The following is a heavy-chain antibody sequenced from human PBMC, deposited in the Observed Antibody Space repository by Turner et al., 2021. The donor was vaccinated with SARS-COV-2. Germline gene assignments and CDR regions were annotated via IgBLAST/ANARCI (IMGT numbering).Heavy chain of an antibody. D-gene: IGHD7-27*01. CDR2: LSYDGINK. J-gene: IGHJ6*02. CDR3: ARANWGNYYYGMDV. Sequence: QVQLVESGGGVVQCGSSRSLSCTASGLTFSRYGMHWVRQAPGKGLEWVAILSYDGINKYYADSVKGRFTISRDNSKNTLYLQMNSLRAEYTAVYYCARANWGNYYYGMDVWGQGTTVTVSS. V-gene: IGHV3-30*03. CDR1: GLTFSRYG.